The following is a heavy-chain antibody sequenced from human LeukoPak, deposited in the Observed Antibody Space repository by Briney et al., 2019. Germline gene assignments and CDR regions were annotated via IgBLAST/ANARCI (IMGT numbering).Heavy chain of an antibody. D-gene: IGHD6-13*01. J-gene: IGHJ5*02. CDR2: INHSGST. V-gene: IGHV4-34*01. Sequence: SETLSLTCAVYGGSFSGYYWSWIRQPPGKGLEWIGEINHSGSTNYNPSLKSRVTISVDTSKNQFSLELSSVTAADTAVYYCARARTGYSSSWYMSWFDPWGQGTLVTVSS. CDR3: ARARTGYSSSWYMSWFDP. CDR1: GGSFSGYY.